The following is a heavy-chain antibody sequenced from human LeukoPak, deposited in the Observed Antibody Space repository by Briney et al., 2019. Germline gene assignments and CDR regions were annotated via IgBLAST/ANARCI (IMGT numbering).Heavy chain of an antibody. V-gene: IGHV4-59*12. D-gene: IGHD3-3*01. CDR2: IYYSGST. Sequence: SETLSLTCTVSGGSISSYYWSWIRQPPGKGLEWIGYIYYSGSTNYNPSLKSRVTISVDTSKNQFSLKLSSVTAADTAVYYCASRHYDFWSGYYYYFDYWGQGTLVTVSS. J-gene: IGHJ4*02. CDR3: ASRHYDFWSGYYYYFDY. CDR1: GGSISSYY.